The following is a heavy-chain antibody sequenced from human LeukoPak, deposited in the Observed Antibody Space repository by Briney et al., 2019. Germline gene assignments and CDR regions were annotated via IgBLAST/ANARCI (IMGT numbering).Heavy chain of an antibody. Sequence: SETLSLTCTVSGGSISSGDYYWSWIRQPPGKGLEWIGYIYYSGSTYYNPSLKSRVTISVDTSKNQFSLKLSSVTAADTAVYYCARLRYDFWSGYYWFDYWGQGTLVTVSS. CDR2: IYYSGST. D-gene: IGHD3-3*01. CDR3: ARLRYDFWSGYYWFDY. CDR1: GGSISSGDYY. V-gene: IGHV4-30-4*01. J-gene: IGHJ4*02.